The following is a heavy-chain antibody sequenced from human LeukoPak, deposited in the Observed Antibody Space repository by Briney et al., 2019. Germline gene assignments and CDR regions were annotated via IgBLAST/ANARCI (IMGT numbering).Heavy chain of an antibody. D-gene: IGHD2-2*01. Sequence: ASVKVSCKASGYTFIGYFMNWVRQAPGPGLEWMGRVNPNSGGTNYAQKFQGRVTMTRDTSISTAYMELSRLRSDDTAVYYCARDHEDCSSASCYDWGQGTLVTVSS. CDR3: ARDHEDCSSASCYD. CDR2: VNPNSGGT. CDR1: GYTFIGYF. J-gene: IGHJ4*02. V-gene: IGHV1-2*06.